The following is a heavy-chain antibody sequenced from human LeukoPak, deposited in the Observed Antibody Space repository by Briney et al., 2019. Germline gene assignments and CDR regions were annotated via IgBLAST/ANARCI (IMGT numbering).Heavy chain of an antibody. D-gene: IGHD3/OR15-3a*01. CDR1: GYTFTGYY. J-gene: IGHJ6*03. CDR3: ARGGFGTGTQPYYYYMDV. Sequence: GASVKVSCKASGYTFTGYYMHWVRQAPGQGLEWMGWINPNSGGTNYALKFQGRVTRNRDTSISTAYMELSRLRSDDTAVYYCARGGFGTGTQPYYYYMDVWGKGTTVTVSS. CDR2: INPNSGGT. V-gene: IGHV1-2*02.